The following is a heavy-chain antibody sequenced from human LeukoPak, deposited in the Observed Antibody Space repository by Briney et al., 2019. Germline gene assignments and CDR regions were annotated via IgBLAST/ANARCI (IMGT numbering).Heavy chain of an antibody. CDR3: ARSPYYCSGGACYHHYYGMDV. CDR1: GYTFTGRY. D-gene: IGHD2-15*01. CDR2: LNPESGGT. V-gene: IGHV1-2*02. Sequence: GASVKVSCKASGYTFTGRYMHWVRQAPGQGLEWLGWLNPESGGTNYAQKFQDRVTMTRDTSFSTAYMVLNSLRSDDTAVYYYARSPYYCSGGACYHHYYGMDVWGQGTAVIVSS. J-gene: IGHJ6*02.